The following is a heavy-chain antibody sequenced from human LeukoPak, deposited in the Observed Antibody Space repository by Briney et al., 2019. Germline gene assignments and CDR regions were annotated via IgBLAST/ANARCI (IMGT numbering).Heavy chain of an antibody. D-gene: IGHD3-22*01. V-gene: IGHV1-69*04. Sequence: ASVKVSCKASGGTFSSYAISWVRQAPGQGLEWMGRIIPILGIANYAQKFQGRVTITADKSTSTAYMELSSLRSEDTAVYYCARTQPSSGSVNWFDPWGQGTLVTVSS. J-gene: IGHJ5*02. CDR1: GGTFSSYA. CDR2: IIPILGIA. CDR3: ARTQPSSGSVNWFDP.